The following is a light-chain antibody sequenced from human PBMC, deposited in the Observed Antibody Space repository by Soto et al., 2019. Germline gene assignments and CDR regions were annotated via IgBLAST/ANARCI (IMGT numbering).Light chain of an antibody. Sequence: QSVLAQPPSASGSPGQSVAISCTGTSSDVGGYNYVSWYQQHPGKAPKLMIYEVNSRPSGVSNRFSGSKSGNTASLTISGLQAEDEADYYCSSYTSRSTLVFGTGTKVTVL. V-gene: IGLV2-14*01. CDR3: SSYTSRSTLV. J-gene: IGLJ1*01. CDR2: EVN. CDR1: SSDVGGYNY.